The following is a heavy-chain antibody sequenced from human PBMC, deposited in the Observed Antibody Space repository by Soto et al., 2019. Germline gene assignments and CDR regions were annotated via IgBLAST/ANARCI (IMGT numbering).Heavy chain of an antibody. D-gene: IGHD3-3*01. V-gene: IGHV1-2*02. CDR2: INPNSGGT. Sequence: ASVKVSCKASGYTFTGYYMHWVRQAPGQGLEWMGWINPNSGGTNYAQKSQGRVTMTRDTSISTAYMELSRLRSDDTAVYYCAMGITRAEFLNQGKPYYYYYYGMDVWGQGTTVTVSS. CDR3: AMGITRAEFLNQGKPYYYYYYGMDV. CDR1: GYTFTGYY. J-gene: IGHJ6*02.